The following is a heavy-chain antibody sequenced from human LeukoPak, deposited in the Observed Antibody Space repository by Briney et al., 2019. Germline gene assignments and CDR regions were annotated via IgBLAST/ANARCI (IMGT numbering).Heavy chain of an antibody. Sequence: GASVKVSCKASGGTFSSYAISWVRQAPGQGLEWMGGIIPIFGTANYAQKFQGRVTITTDESTSTAYMELSSLRSEDTAVYYCARGGYCSSTSCPRYFDYWGQGTLVTVTS. V-gene: IGHV1-69*05. CDR3: ARGGYCSSTSCPRYFDY. D-gene: IGHD2-2*01. CDR1: GGTFSSYA. J-gene: IGHJ4*02. CDR2: IIPIFGTA.